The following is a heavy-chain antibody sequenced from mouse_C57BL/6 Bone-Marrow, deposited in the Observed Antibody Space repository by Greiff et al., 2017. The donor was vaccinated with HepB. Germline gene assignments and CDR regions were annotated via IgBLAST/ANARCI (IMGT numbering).Heavy chain of an antibody. J-gene: IGHJ3*01. CDR3: ARVGLRRGGAWFAY. Sequence: QVQLQQPGAELVKPGASVKMSCKASGYTFTSYWITWVKQRPGQGLEWIGDIYPGSGSTNYNEKFKSKATLTVDTSSSTAYMQLSSLTSEDAAVYYCARVGLRRGGAWFAYWGQGTLVTVSA. D-gene: IGHD2-4*01. CDR2: IYPGSGST. CDR1: GYTFTSYW. V-gene: IGHV1-55*01.